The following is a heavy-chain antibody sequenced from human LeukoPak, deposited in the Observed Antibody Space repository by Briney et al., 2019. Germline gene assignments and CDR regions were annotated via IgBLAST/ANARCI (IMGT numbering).Heavy chain of an antibody. J-gene: IGHJ4*02. CDR1: GASISSYY. V-gene: IGHV4-59*08. CDR3: AGHRGQLAHFDY. D-gene: IGHD6-13*01. CDR2: IYYSGST. Sequence: SGTLSLTCTVSGASISSYYWSWIRQPPGKGLEWIGYIYYSGSTNYNPSLKSRVTISVDTSKNQFSLKLSSVTAADTAVYYCAGHRGQLAHFDYWGQGTLVTVSS.